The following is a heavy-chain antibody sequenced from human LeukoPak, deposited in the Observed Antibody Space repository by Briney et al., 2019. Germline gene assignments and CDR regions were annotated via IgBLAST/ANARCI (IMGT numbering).Heavy chain of an antibody. D-gene: IGHD2-2*01. J-gene: IGHJ4*02. Sequence: PGGSLRLSCAASGFTVSSNYMSWVRQAPGKGLEWVSVIYAGGSTYYADSVKGRFTISRDNSKNTLYLQMNSLRAEDTAVYYCARGSDCSSTSCEIGAFDYWGQGTLVTVSS. V-gene: IGHV3-53*01. CDR3: ARGSDCSSTSCEIGAFDY. CDR2: IYAGGST. CDR1: GFTVSSNY.